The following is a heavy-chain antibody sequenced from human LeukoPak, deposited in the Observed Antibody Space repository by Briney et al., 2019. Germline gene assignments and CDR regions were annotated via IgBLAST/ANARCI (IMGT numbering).Heavy chain of an antibody. V-gene: IGHV3-48*03. Sequence: PGGSLRLSCAGSEFTLSEYEMNWVRQAPGKGLEWLSKIGGGGSRITYADSVEGRFTVSRNSAKNSLYLQMNSLRAEDTAVYYCAKDGRVVVYYYMDVWGKGTTVTVSS. CDR2: IGGGGSRI. CDR3: AKDGRVVVYYYMDV. J-gene: IGHJ6*03. CDR1: EFTLSEYE. D-gene: IGHD3-22*01.